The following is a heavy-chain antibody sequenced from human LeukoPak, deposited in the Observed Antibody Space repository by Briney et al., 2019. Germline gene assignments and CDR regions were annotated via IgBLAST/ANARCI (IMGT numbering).Heavy chain of an antibody. D-gene: IGHD3-22*01. J-gene: IGHJ3*02. Sequence: PSETLSLTCTVSGGSISSYYWSWIRQPPGKGLEWIGYIYYSGSTYYNPSLKSRVTISVDTSKNQFSLKLSSVTAADTAVYYCARLGSTYYYDSSGYRNAFDIWGQGTMVTVSS. CDR3: ARLGSTYYYDSSGYRNAFDI. CDR2: IYYSGST. V-gene: IGHV4-30-4*01. CDR1: GGSISSYY.